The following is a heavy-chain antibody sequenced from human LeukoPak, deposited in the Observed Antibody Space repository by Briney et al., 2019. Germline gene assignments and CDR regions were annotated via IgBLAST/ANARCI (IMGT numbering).Heavy chain of an antibody. J-gene: IGHJ3*02. CDR1: GGSISSHY. Sequence: SETLSLTCTVSGGSISSHYWSWIRQPPGKGLEWIGYIYYSGSTNYNPSLKSRVTISVDTSKNQFPLKLSSVTAADTAVYYCARDTPNGDAFDIWGQGTMVTVSS. CDR3: ARDTPNGDAFDI. CDR2: IYYSGST. D-gene: IGHD4/OR15-4a*01. V-gene: IGHV4-59*11.